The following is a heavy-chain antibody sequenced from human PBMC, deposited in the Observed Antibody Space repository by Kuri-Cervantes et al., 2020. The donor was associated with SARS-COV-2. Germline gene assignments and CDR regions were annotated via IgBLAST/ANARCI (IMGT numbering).Heavy chain of an antibody. Sequence: GGSLRLSCAASGFTFSSYWMSWVRQAPGKGLEWVANIKQDGSEKYYVDSVKGRFTISRDNAKNSLYLQMNSLRAEDTAVYYCARDYPLRWPFWNYYYYMDVWGKGTTVTRLL. CDR3: ARDYPLRWPFWNYYYYMDV. CDR1: GFTFSSYW. V-gene: IGHV3-7*01. CDR2: IKQDGSEK. J-gene: IGHJ6*03. D-gene: IGHD4-23*01.